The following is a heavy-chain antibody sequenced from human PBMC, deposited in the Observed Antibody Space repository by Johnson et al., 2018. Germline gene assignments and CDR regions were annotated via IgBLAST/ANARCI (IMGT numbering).Heavy chain of an antibody. CDR3: ARGRSVPDAFDI. Sequence: QVQLQESGPGLVKPSETLSLTCTVSGGSISSYYWSWIRQPPGKGLEWIGYIYYSGSTNSNPYLKSRVPISVDTSKNQFSLKLRSVTAADTAVYYCARGRSVPDAFDIWGQGTMVTVSS. V-gene: IGHV4-59*12. D-gene: IGHD2-2*01. CDR1: GGSISSYY. CDR2: IYYSGST. J-gene: IGHJ3*02.